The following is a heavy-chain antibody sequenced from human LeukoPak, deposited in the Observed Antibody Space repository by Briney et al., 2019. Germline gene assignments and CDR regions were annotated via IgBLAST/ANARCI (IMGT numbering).Heavy chain of an antibody. J-gene: IGHJ4*02. Sequence: GGSLRLSCAASGFAFSSYWMSWVRQAPGKGLEWVANIKQDGSEKNYVGSVKGRFTISRDNAKSSLYLQMNSLRAEDTVVYYCAREMSWSGRDYWGQGTLVTVSS. V-gene: IGHV3-7*05. CDR2: IKQDGSEK. CDR1: GFAFSSYW. CDR3: AREMSWSGRDY. D-gene: IGHD3-10*01.